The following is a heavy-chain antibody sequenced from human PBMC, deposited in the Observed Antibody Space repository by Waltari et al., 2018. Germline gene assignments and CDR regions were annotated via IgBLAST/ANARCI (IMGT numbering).Heavy chain of an antibody. V-gene: IGHV1-69*01. Sequence: QVQLVQSGAEVKKPGSSVTVSCKASGGTFSGYAISWVRPAPGPGIEWMGGIIPIFGTANYAQKFQGRVTITADESTSTAYMELSSLRSEDTAVYYCARDPSGCTNGVCYGNWFDPWGQGTLVTVSS. CDR1: GGTFSGYA. CDR3: ARDPSGCTNGVCYGNWFDP. J-gene: IGHJ5*02. D-gene: IGHD2-8*01. CDR2: IIPIFGTA.